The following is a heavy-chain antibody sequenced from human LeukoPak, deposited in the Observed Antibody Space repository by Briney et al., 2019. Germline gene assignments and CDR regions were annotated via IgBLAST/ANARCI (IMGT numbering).Heavy chain of an antibody. V-gene: IGHV3-7*03. CDR2: IKQDGSEK. D-gene: IGHD3/OR15-3a*01. J-gene: IGHJ4*02. Sequence: GGSLRLSCAASGFTFGDTWMNWVRQAPGQGLEWVANIKQDGSEKFYVASVKGRFTISRDNGKSSLYLQMNSLRAEDMALYYCATSYDMGWLIGYWGQGTLVTVSS. CDR3: ATSYDMGWLIGY. CDR1: GFTFGDTW.